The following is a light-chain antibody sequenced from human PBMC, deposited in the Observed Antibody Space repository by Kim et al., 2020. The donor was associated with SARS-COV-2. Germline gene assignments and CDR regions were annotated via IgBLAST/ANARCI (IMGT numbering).Light chain of an antibody. V-gene: IGLV2-11*01. CDR1: SSDVCGYNY. Sequence: QSALTQPRSVSGSPGQSVTISCTGTSSDVCGYNYVSWYQHHPGKAPKLMIYDVSKRPSGVPDRFSGSKSGNTASLTISGLQAEDEADYYCCSYAGSYTLVFGGGTQLTVL. J-gene: IGLJ3*02. CDR3: CSYAGSYTLV. CDR2: DVS.